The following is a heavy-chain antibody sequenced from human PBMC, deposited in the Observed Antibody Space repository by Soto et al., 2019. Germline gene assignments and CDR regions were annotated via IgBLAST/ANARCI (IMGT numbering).Heavy chain of an antibody. Sequence: PGGSLRLSCAASGFTFSDNPMNWVRLAPGKGLEWVSHIRSDGTTIYYADSVKGRFTISRDNAKNSLYLHMNSLRDEDTAIYYCVRAHDFAFDTWGQGTLVNVS. D-gene: IGHD2-21*02. CDR2: IRSDGTTI. CDR3: VRAHDFAFDT. V-gene: IGHV3-48*02. J-gene: IGHJ4*02. CDR1: GFTFSDNP.